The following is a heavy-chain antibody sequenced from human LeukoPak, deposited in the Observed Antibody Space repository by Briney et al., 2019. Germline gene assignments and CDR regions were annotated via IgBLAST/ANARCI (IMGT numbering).Heavy chain of an antibody. Sequence: ASVKVSCKASGYTFTSYAMHWVRQAPGQRLEWMGWINAGNGNTKYSQKFQGRVTITRDTSAGTAYMELSSLRSEDTAVYYCAIRGSPHDAFDIWGQGTMVTVSS. CDR3: AIRGSPHDAFDI. J-gene: IGHJ3*02. V-gene: IGHV1-3*01. CDR1: GYTFTSYA. CDR2: INAGNGNT.